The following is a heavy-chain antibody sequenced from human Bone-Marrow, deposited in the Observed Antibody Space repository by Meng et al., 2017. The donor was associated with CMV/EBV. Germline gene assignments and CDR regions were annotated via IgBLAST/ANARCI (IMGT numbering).Heavy chain of an antibody. V-gene: IGHV3-30-3*01. CDR1: GFTFSSYA. Sequence: GESLKISCAASGFTFSSYAMHWVRQAPGKGLEWVAVISYDGSNKYYADSVKGRFTISRDNSKNTLYLQMNSLRAEDTAVYYCARAGSIVVVPAAMNYWGQGTLVTLSS. CDR2: ISYDGSNK. J-gene: IGHJ4*02. CDR3: ARAGSIVVVPAAMNY. D-gene: IGHD2-2*01.